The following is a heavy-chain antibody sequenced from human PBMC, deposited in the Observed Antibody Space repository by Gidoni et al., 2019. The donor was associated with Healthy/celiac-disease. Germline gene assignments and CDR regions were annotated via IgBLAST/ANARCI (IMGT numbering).Heavy chain of an antibody. CDR3: ARGLANYYDSSGYGTDDAFDI. V-gene: IGHV3-21*01. Sequence: EVQLVESGGGLVKPGGSLRLSCAASGVPFSSYTINWARQAPGKGLEWVSSISSSSSYIYYADSVKGRFTISRDNAKNSLYLQMNSLRAEDTAVYYCARGLANYYDSSGYGTDDAFDIWGQGTMVTVSS. D-gene: IGHD3-22*01. CDR1: GVPFSSYT. J-gene: IGHJ3*02. CDR2: ISSSSSYI.